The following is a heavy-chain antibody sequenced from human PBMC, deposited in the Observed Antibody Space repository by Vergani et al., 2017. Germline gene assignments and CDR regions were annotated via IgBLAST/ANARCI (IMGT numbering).Heavy chain of an antibody. Sequence: QVQLVQSGAEVKKPGSSVKVSCKASGGTFSSYTISWVRQAPGQGLEWMGRIIPILGIANYAQKFQGRVTITADKSTSTAYMELSSLRSEDTAVYYCARAAAGNYYYGMDVWGQGTTVTVSS. CDR2: IIPILGIA. CDR1: GGTFSSYT. V-gene: IGHV1-69*02. D-gene: IGHD6-13*01. CDR3: ARAAAGNYYYGMDV. J-gene: IGHJ6*02.